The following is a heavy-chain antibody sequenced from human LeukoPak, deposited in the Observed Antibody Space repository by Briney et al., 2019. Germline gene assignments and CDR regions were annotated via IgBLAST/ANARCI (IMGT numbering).Heavy chain of an antibody. Sequence: GGSLRLSCGASGFIFSNYAMTRVRQAPGKGLEWVSSIEGGSGGAFYADSARGRFTVSRDDSKSTLYLQMSSLRVEDTAVYYCAKDSVSHNGIYDPFDLWGQGTLVTVSS. CDR2: IEGGSGGA. CDR3: AKDSVSHNGIYDPFDL. D-gene: IGHD2-21*01. V-gene: IGHV3-23*01. CDR1: GFIFSNYA. J-gene: IGHJ3*01.